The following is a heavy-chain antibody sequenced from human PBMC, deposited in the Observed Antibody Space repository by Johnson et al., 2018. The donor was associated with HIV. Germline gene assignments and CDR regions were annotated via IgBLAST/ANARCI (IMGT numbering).Heavy chain of an antibody. CDR1: GFTFSDYY. CDR2: ISSSDSAI. J-gene: IGHJ3*02. V-gene: IGHV3-11*01. CDR3: ALGGSWYAFDI. D-gene: IGHD2-15*01. Sequence: HVQLVESGGGLVKPGGSLRLSCAASGFTFSDYYMSWIRQAPGKGLEWVSYISSSDSAIWYADSVKGRFTVSRDNAKNSLYLQMNSLSAEDTAVYYCALGGSWYAFDIWGQGTMVTVSS.